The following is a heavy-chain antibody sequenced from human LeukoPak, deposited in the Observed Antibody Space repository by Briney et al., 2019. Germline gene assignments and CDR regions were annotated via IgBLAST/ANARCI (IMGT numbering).Heavy chain of an antibody. Sequence: GGSLRLSCAASGFTFSSYAMSWVRRAPGKGLEWVSAISGSGGSTYYADSVKGRFTISRDNSKNTLYLQMNSLRAEDTAVYYCAKSHKYGSGSYSPYYYGMDVWGQGTTVTVSS. CDR3: AKSHKYGSGSYSPYYYGMDV. CDR2: ISGSGGST. V-gene: IGHV3-23*01. CDR1: GFTFSSYA. D-gene: IGHD3-10*01. J-gene: IGHJ6*02.